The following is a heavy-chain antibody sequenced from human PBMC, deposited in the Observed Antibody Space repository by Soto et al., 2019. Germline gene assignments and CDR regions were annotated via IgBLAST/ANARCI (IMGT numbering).Heavy chain of an antibody. J-gene: IGHJ6*02. CDR1: GFTFSSYG. V-gene: IGHV3-30*18. D-gene: IGHD1-26*01. CDR3: AKDSGEHPLLGYGMDV. Sequence: GGSLRLSCAASGFTFSSYGMHWVRQAPGKGLEWVAVISYDGSNKYYADSVKGRFTISRDNSKNTLYLQMNSLRAEDTAVYYCAKDSGEHPLLGYGMDVWGQGTTVTVSS. CDR2: ISYDGSNK.